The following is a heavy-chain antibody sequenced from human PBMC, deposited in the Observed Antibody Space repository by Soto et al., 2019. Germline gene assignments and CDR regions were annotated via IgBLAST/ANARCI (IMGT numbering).Heavy chain of an antibody. CDR3: ARGSSSDSSSSYYFDY. CDR1: GGSFSGYY. CDR2: INHSGST. Sequence: KTSETLSLTCAVYGGSFSGYYWSWIRQPPGKGLEWIGEINHSGSTNYNPSLKSRVTISVDTSKNQFSLKLSSVTAADTAVYYCARGSSSDSSSSYYFDYWGQGTLVTVSS. J-gene: IGHJ4*02. V-gene: IGHV4-34*01. D-gene: IGHD6-13*01.